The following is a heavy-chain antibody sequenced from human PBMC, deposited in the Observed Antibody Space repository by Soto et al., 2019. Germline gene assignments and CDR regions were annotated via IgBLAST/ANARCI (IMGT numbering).Heavy chain of an antibody. D-gene: IGHD6-19*01. CDR3: ASYVQWLVQDWYFDL. CDR2: IYYSGST. CDR1: GGSISSSSYY. Sequence: QLQLQESGPGLVKPSETLSLTCTVSGGSISSSSYYWGWIRQPPGKGLEWIGSIYYSGSTYYNPSLKSRVTISVDTSKNQFSLKLSSVTAADTAVYYCASYVQWLVQDWYFDLWGRGTLVTVSS. V-gene: IGHV4-39*01. J-gene: IGHJ2*01.